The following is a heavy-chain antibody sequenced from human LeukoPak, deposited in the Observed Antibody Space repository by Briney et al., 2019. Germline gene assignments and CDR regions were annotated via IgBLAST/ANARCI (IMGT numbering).Heavy chain of an antibody. J-gene: IGHJ4*02. Sequence: SDTLSLTCAVSGYSISSSNWWGWIRQPPGKGLEWIGYIYYSGSTNYNPSLMSRVTMSVDTSKNQFSLKLSSVTALDTAVYYCARGTDYSNDLSMHAPDYWGQGTLVTVSS. CDR2: IYYSGST. CDR1: GYSISSSNW. CDR3: ARGTDYSNDLSMHAPDY. D-gene: IGHD4-11*01. V-gene: IGHV4-28*06.